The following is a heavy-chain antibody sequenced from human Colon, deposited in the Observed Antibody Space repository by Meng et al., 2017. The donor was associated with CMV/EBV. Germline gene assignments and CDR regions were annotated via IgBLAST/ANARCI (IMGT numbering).Heavy chain of an antibody. Sequence: VQLVGLWGGVVQPGGSLRLSCAASGFTFSSYGMHWVRQAPGKGLEWVTFIRNDRSYEYYADSVQGRFTVSRDNSKNTMYLQMNSLGGDDTAVYYCAKVADYADFVMEYWGQGTLVTVSS. CDR1: GFTFSSYG. J-gene: IGHJ4*02. CDR3: AKVADYADFVMEY. CDR2: IRNDRSYE. V-gene: IGHV3-30*02. D-gene: IGHD4-17*01.